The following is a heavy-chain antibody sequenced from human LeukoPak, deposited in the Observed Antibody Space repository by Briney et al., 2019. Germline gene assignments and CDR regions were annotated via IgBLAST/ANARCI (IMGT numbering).Heavy chain of an antibody. CDR2: IKQDGSEK. Sequence: PGGSLRLSCAASGFTFSSYWMSWVRQAPGKGLGWVANIKQDGSEKYYVDSVKGRFTISRDNAKNSLYLQMNSLRAEDTAVYYCARSVDFWSGYYADWFDPWGQGTLVTVSS. J-gene: IGHJ5*02. V-gene: IGHV3-7*01. CDR3: ARSVDFWSGYYADWFDP. D-gene: IGHD3-3*01. CDR1: GFTFSSYW.